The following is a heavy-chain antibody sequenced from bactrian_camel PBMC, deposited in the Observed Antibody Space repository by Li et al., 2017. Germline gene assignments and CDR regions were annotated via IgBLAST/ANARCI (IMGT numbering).Heavy chain of an antibody. D-gene: IGHD6*01. CDR1: ASIYGGRC. J-gene: IGHJ4*01. CDR3: AAGYGGDWYWGLYEYNC. CDR2: IALDGRT. Sequence: QVQLVESGGGSVQAGGALRLTCAASASIYGGRCMGWFRQAPGKERERVASIALDGRTTYADSVKGRYTISEDNAKNTLYLQMNSLNPDDTAVYYCAAGYGGDWYWGLYEYNCWGQGTQVTVS. V-gene: IGHV3S53*01.